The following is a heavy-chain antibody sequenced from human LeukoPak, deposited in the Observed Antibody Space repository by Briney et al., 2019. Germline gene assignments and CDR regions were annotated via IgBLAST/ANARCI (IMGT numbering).Heavy chain of an antibody. V-gene: IGHV3-7*01. CDR3: ARDRGSDFDY. CDR1: GFTFSSYW. Sequence: GGSLRLSCAASGFTFSSYWMSWVRKAPGKGLEGVANIKQDGSEKYYVDSVKGRFTISRDNTKNSLYLQMNSLRAEDTAVYYCARDRGSDFDYWGQGTLVTVSS. CDR2: IKQDGSEK. J-gene: IGHJ4*02. D-gene: IGHD2-15*01.